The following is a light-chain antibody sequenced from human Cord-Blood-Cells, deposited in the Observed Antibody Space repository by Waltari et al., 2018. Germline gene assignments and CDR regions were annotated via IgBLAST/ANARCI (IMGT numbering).Light chain of an antibody. V-gene: IGLV2-23*01. CDR2: EGS. J-gene: IGLJ3*02. CDR3: CSYAGSSTWV. CDR1: RRDVGSYNL. Sequence: QSALTQPASVSGSPGQSITISCTGTRRDVGSYNLVSWYQQPPVKAPKLMIYEGSKRPSGVSNRFSGSKSGNTASLTISGLQAEDEADYYCCSYAGSSTWVFGGGTKLTVL.